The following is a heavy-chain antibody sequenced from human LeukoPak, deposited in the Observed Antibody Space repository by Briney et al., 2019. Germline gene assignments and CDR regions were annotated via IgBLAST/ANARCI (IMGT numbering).Heavy chain of an antibody. CDR2: ISSSSSTI. CDR1: GFTFSNYA. D-gene: IGHD4-11*01. CDR3: ARGDSNPSYYYYYMDV. V-gene: IGHV3-48*01. J-gene: IGHJ6*03. Sequence: GGSLRLSCAASGFTFSNYAMTWVRQAPGKGLEWVSYISSSSSTIDYADSVKGRFTISRDNAKNSMYLQMNSLRAEDTAVYYCARGDSNPSYYYYYMDVWGKGTTVTVSS.